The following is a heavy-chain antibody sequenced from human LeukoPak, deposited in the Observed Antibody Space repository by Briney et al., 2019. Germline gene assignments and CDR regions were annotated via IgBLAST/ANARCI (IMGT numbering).Heavy chain of an antibody. CDR3: ATRVTYSSSWYSYWYFDL. J-gene: IGHJ2*01. CDR2: IKQDGSEK. Sequence: PGGSLRLSCAASGFTFSSYWMSWVRQAPGKGLEWVANIKQDGSEKYYVDSVKGRFTISRDNAKNSLYLQMNSLRAEDTAVYYCATRVTYSSSWYSYWYFDLWGRGTLVTVSS. D-gene: IGHD6-13*01. CDR1: GFTFSSYW. V-gene: IGHV3-7*03.